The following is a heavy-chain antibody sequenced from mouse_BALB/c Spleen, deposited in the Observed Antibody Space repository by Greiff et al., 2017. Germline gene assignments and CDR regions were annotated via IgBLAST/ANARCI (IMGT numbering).Heavy chain of an antibody. CDR2: ISSGGST. V-gene: IGHV5-6-5*01. Sequence: EVKLVESGGGLVKPGGSLKLSCAASGFTFSSYAMSWVRQTPEKRLEWVASISSGGSTYYPGSVKGRFTISRDIARIILYLQMSSLRSEDTAMYYWARGYGNYVYYAMDYWGQGTSVTVSS. D-gene: IGHD2-1*01. J-gene: IGHJ4*01. CDR3: ARGYGNYVYYAMDY. CDR1: GFTFSSYA.